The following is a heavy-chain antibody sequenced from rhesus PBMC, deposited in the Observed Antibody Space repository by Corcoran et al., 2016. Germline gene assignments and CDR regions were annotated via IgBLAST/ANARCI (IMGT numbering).Heavy chain of an antibody. D-gene: IGHD4-23*01. V-gene: IGHV4-165*01. Sequence: QVQLQESGPELVKTSETLSLTCAASGGSLSRNHWSWLRRPPGKGLEWIGYIGGSSGSTNYNPSLKSRVTISTDTSKNQFSLKLSSVTAADTAVYYCARREVTTGVGDYWGQGVLVTVSS. CDR3: ARREVTTGVGDY. CDR2: IGGSSGST. CDR1: GGSLSRNH. J-gene: IGHJ4*01.